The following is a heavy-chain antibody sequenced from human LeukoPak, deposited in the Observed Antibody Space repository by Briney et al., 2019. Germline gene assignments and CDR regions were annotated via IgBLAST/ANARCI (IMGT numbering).Heavy chain of an antibody. V-gene: IGHV3-30-3*01. CDR2: ISYDGSNK. J-gene: IGHJ5*02. CDR3: ARDLSPIDP. CDR1: GFTFSSYA. Sequence: TGGSLRLSCAASGFTFSSYAMHWVRQAPGKGLEWVAVISYDGSNKYYADSVKGRFTISRDNAKNTLYLQMNSLRAEDTAVYYCARDLSPIDPWGQGTLVTVSS.